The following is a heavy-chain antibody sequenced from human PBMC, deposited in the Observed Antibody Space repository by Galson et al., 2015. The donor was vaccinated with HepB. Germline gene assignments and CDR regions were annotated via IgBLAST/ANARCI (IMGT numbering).Heavy chain of an antibody. CDR2: IKSKTDGGTT. V-gene: IGHV3-15*01. Sequence: SLRLSCAASGFTFSNAWMSWVRQAPGKGLEWVGRIKSKTDGGTTDYAAPVKGRFTISRDDSKNTLYLQMNSLKTEDTAVYYCTARITMVRGVKFSFYYYYGMDVWGQGTTVTVSS. D-gene: IGHD3-10*01. J-gene: IGHJ6*02. CDR3: TARITMVRGVKFSFYYYYGMDV. CDR1: GFTFSNAW.